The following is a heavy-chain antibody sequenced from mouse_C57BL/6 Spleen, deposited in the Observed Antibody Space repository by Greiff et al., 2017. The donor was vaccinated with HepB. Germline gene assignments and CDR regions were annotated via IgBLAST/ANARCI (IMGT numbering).Heavy chain of an antibody. CDR3: ARANSNYDYAMDY. D-gene: IGHD2-5*01. V-gene: IGHV1-85*01. CDR2: IYPRDGST. Sequence: VKLQESGPELVKPGASVKLSCKASGYTFTSYDINWVKQRPGQGLEWIGWIYPRDGSTKYNEKFKGKATLTVDTSSSTAYMELHSLTSEDSAVYFCARANSNYDYAMDYWGQGTSVTVSS. CDR1: GYTFTSYD. J-gene: IGHJ4*01.